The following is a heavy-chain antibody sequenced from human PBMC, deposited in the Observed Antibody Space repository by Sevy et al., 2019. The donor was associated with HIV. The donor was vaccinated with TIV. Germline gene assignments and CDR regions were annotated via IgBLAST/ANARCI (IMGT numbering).Heavy chain of an antibody. V-gene: IGHV3-21*06. CDR3: ARDLCTGGVCPRWGYYYYGMDV. J-gene: IGHJ6*02. Sequence: GGSLRLSCAASGLSFSTYAMNWVRQAPGKGLEWVSSVSSSSTYIYYADSVKGRFTISRDNAKNSMYLQMNSLRAEDTAVYYCARDLCTGGVCPRWGYYYYGMDVWGQRTTVTVSS. D-gene: IGHD2-8*02. CDR1: GLSFSTYA. CDR2: VSSSSTYI.